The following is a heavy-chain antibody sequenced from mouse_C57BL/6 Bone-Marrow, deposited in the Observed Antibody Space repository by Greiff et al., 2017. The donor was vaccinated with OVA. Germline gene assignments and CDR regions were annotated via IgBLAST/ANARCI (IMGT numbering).Heavy chain of an antibody. CDR1: GFSLTSYG. Sequence: QVQLQQSGPGLVQPSQSLSITCTVSGFSLTSYGVHWVRQSPGKGLEWLGVIWSGGSTDYNAAFIFRLSISKDNSKSQVFFKMNSLQADDTAIYYCARNPLYYDYDGFAYWGQGTLVTVSA. V-gene: IGHV2-2*01. CDR3: ARNPLYYDYDGFAY. J-gene: IGHJ3*01. CDR2: IWSGGST. D-gene: IGHD2-4*01.